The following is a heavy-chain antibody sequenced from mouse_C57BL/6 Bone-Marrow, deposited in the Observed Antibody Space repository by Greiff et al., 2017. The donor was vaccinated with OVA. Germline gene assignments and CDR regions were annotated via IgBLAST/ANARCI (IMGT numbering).Heavy chain of an antibody. J-gene: IGHJ4*01. D-gene: IGHD2-12*01. CDR3: AKNYDGGDYYAMDY. CDR1: GFSLTSYG. V-gene: IGHV2-5*01. CDR2: IWRGGST. Sequence: VMLVESGPGLVQPSQSLSITCTVSGFSLTSYGVHWVRQSPGKGLEWLGVIWRGGSTDYNAAFMSRLSITQDNSKSQVFFKMNSMQAEDTAIYYSAKNYDGGDYYAMDYWGQGTSVTVSS.